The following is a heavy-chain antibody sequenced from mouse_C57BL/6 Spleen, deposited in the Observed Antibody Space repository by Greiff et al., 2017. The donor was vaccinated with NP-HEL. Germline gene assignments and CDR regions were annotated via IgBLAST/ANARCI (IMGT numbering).Heavy chain of an antibody. J-gene: IGHJ4*01. CDR3: TRDRDYGRSPHAMDY. CDR2: ISSGGDYI. Sequence: EVQRVESGEGLVKPGGSLKLSCAASGFTFSSYAMSWVRQTPEKRLEWVAYISSGGDYIYYADTVKGRFTISRDNARNTRYLQMSSLKSEDTAMYYSTRDRDYGRSPHAMDYWGQGTSVTVSS. D-gene: IGHD1-1*01. V-gene: IGHV5-9-1*02. CDR1: GFTFSSYA.